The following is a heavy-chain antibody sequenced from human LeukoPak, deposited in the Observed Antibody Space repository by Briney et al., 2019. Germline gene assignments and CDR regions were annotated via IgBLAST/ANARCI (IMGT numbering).Heavy chain of an antibody. V-gene: IGHV4-59*12. CDR2: IYYSGST. CDR1: GGSISSYY. Sequence: SETLSLTCTVSGGSISSYYWSWIRQPPGKGLEWIGYIYYSGSTNYNPSLKSRVTISVDTSKNQFSLKLSSVTAADTAVYYCAAPHKSDYYDSSGLFDYWGQGTLVTVSS. D-gene: IGHD3-22*01. J-gene: IGHJ4*02. CDR3: AAPHKSDYYDSSGLFDY.